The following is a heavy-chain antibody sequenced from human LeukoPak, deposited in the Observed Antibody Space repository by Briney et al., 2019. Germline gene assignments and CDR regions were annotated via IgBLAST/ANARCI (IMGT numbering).Heavy chain of an antibody. J-gene: IGHJ6*02. Sequence: GGSLRLSCAASGFTFSNFWMHWVRQAPGKGLEWVPRMSSDGSDTRYADPVKGRFTISRDNAKNTLYLQMNSLRAEDTAVYFCARGGGLDVWGQGATVTVSS. CDR1: GFTFSNFW. CDR2: MSSDGSDT. V-gene: IGHV3-74*01. D-gene: IGHD3-16*01. CDR3: ARGGGLDV.